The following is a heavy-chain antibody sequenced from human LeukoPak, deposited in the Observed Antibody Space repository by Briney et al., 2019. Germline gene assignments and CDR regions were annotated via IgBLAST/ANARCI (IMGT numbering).Heavy chain of an antibody. V-gene: IGHV1-46*01. Sequence: ASVKVSCKASGYTFITYYMHWVRQAPGQGLEWMGIINPSGGSTTYAQKFQGRVTMTRDMSTSTVYMELSSLRSEDTAVYYCARQGSSGLHWGQGTLVTVSS. CDR3: ARQGSSGLH. D-gene: IGHD3-22*01. CDR2: INPSGGST. CDR1: GYTFITYY. J-gene: IGHJ4*02.